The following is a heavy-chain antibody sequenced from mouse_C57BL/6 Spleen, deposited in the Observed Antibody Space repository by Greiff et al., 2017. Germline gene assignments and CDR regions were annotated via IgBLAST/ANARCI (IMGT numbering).Heavy chain of an antibody. CDR3: AAIYYYGSSYWYFDV. CDR2: IYPGDGET. Sequence: QVQLQQSGPELVKPGASVKISCKASGYAFSSSWMNWVKQRPGKGLEWIGRIYPGDGETNYNGKFKGKATLTADKSSSTAYMPLSSLTSEDSAVYFCAAIYYYGSSYWYFDVWGTGTTVTVSS. CDR1: GYAFSSSW. D-gene: IGHD1-1*01. V-gene: IGHV1-82*01. J-gene: IGHJ1*03.